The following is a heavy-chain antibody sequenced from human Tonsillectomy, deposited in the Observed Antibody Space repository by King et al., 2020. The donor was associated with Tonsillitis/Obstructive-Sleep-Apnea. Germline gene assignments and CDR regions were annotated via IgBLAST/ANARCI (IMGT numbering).Heavy chain of an antibody. CDR1: GGSISSSSYY. D-gene: IGHD3-9*01. V-gene: IGHV4-39*01. Sequence: QLQESGPGLVKPSETLSLTCTVSGGSISSSSYYWGWIRQPPGKGLEWIGSIYYSGSTYSNPSLKRRVTISVDTSKKQFSLKLSSVTAADTAVYYCAGRLGSTPDYWGQGTLVTVSS. J-gene: IGHJ4*02. CDR2: IYYSGST. CDR3: AGRLGSTPDY.